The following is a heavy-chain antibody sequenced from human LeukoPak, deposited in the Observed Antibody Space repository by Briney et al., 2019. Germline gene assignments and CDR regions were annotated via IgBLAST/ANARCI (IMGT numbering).Heavy chain of an antibody. CDR1: GGSISSSSYY. CDR3: GRKRRLRLYYYYYYMDV. D-gene: IGHD5-12*01. CDR2: IYYSGST. V-gene: IGHV4-39*01. Sequence: PSETLSLTCTVSGGSISSSSYYWGWIRQPPGKGLEWIGSIYYSGSTYYNPSLKSRVTISVDTSKNQFSLKLSSVTAADTAVYYCGRKRRLRLYYYYYYMDVWGKGTTVTVSS. J-gene: IGHJ6*03.